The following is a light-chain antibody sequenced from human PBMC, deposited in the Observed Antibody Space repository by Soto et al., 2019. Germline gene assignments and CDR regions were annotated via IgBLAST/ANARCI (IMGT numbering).Light chain of an antibody. CDR2: GAS. CDR3: QQYNDWLWT. V-gene: IGKV3-15*01. Sequence: EILLTQSPATLSVSPGERATLSCRASQSISKNLAWYQHKPGQAPRLLIYGASTRATGIPARFSGSGSGTEFTLNLSSLQSEDFAVYYCQQYNDWLWTFGQGTKVEIK. CDR1: QSISKN. J-gene: IGKJ1*01.